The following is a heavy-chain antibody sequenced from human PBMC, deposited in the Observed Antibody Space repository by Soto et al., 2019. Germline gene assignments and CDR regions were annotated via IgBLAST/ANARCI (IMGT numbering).Heavy chain of an antibody. CDR3: ARNQFYGDSAGGFDY. V-gene: IGHV3-23*01. D-gene: IGHD4-17*01. J-gene: IGHJ4*02. CDR1: GFTFSGYA. Sequence: EAQLLESGGGLVQPGGSLRLSCAASGFTFSGYAMSWVRQAPGKGLEWVSAISDSGGRTNYTDSVKGRFTISRDNSKNTLYLQMNSLRAEDTAVYYCARNQFYGDSAGGFDYWGQGTLVTVSS. CDR2: ISDSGGRT.